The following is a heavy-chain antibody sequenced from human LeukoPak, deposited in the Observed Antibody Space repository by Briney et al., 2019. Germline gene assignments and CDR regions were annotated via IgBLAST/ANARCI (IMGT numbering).Heavy chain of an antibody. CDR3: ARGVIAAAGESAMGAY. J-gene: IGHJ4*02. CDR1: GYTFSGYY. Sequence: GASVKVSCKASGYTFSGYYMHWVRQAPGQGLEWMGWINPKSGGTNEAQKFHDRVTMTRDTSTSTVYMELSSLRSEDTAVYYCARGVIAAAGESAMGAYWGQGAPVTVSS. V-gene: IGHV1-2*02. CDR2: INPKSGGT. D-gene: IGHD6-13*01.